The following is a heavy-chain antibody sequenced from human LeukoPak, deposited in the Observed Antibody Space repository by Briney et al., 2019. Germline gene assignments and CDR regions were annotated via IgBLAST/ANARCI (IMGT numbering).Heavy chain of an antibody. V-gene: IGHV1-69*04. J-gene: IGHJ4*02. CDR3: ARDAALTVTMAYY. Sequence: SVKVSCKASGGTFSSYTISWVRQAPGQGREWMGRIIPILGIANYAQKFQGRVTITADKSTSTAYMELSSLRSEDTAVYYCARDAALTVTMAYYRGQGTLVTVSS. CDR1: GGTFSSYT. CDR2: IIPILGIA. D-gene: IGHD4-11*01.